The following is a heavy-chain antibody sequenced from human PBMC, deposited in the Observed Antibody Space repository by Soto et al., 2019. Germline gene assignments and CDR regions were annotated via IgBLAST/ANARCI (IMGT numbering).Heavy chain of an antibody. J-gene: IGHJ5*02. CDR2: ISHNSGTI. V-gene: IGHV3-48*01. Sequence: EVQLVESGGILVQPGESLKLSCEASGYSFSSYSMNWVRQVPGKGPEWISYISHNSGTIYYADSVKGRFTISRDNAKNSLYLDMTNVRVEDTAVYYCARVAMAAGGPGSWGQGTLVTVSS. CDR1: GYSFSSYS. CDR3: ARVAMAAGGPGS. D-gene: IGHD6-13*01.